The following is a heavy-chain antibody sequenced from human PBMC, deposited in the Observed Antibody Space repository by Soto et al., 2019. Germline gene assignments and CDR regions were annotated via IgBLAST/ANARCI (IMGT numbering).Heavy chain of an antibody. V-gene: IGHV3-23*01. Sequence: GGSLRLSCAASGFTFSSYAMSWVRQAPGKGLEWVSTISGSGGSTYYADSLKGRFTISRDNSKNTLFLQMSSQRAEDTAVYYCAKEAVSGWYYFDYWGPGTLVNVSS. CDR3: AKEAVSGWYYFDY. CDR1: GFTFSSYA. J-gene: IGHJ4*02. CDR2: ISGSGGST. D-gene: IGHD6-19*01.